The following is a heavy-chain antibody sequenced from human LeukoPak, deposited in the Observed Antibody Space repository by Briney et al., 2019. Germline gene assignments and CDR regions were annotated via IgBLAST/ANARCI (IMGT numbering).Heavy chain of an antibody. D-gene: IGHD3-16*01. V-gene: IGHV3-48*01. CDR3: ARDRRDRGNSLDP. CDR2: ISSSSSTI. Sequence: QSGGSLRLSCAASGFTFSSYSMNWVRQAPGKGLEWVSYISSSSSTIYYADSVKGRFTISRDNAKNSLYLQMNSLRAEDTAVYYCARDRRDRGNSLDPWGQGTLVTVSS. J-gene: IGHJ5*02. CDR1: GFTFSSYS.